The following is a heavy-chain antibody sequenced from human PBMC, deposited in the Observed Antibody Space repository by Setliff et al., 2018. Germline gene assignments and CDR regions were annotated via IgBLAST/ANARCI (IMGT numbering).Heavy chain of an antibody. CDR1: GYTFTSYG. CDR2: ISTYTGNT. CDR3: SRLVRYCTKTSCQGASGAEL. J-gene: IGHJ4*02. Sequence: ASVQVSCKASGYTFTSYGITWVRQAPGQGLEWMGWISTYTGNTNYAQKVQGRVSMTTDTSTNTAYMELRSLTSDDTAVYYCSRLVRYCTKTSCQGASGAELWGQGTLVTVSS. V-gene: IGHV1-18*01. D-gene: IGHD2-8*01.